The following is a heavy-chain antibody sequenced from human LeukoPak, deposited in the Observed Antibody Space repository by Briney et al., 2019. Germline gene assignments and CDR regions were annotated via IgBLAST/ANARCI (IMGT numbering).Heavy chain of an antibody. CDR1: GYTFTGYY. CDR2: INPNSGGT. D-gene: IGHD5-24*01. CDR3: ARGGEMATHLFYYFDY. Sequence: ASVKVSCKASGYTFTGYYMHWVRQAPGQGLEWMGWINPNSGGTNYAQKFQGRVTMTRDTSISTAYMELSRLRSDDTAVYYCARGGEMATHLFYYFDYWGQGTQVTVSS. V-gene: IGHV1-2*02. J-gene: IGHJ4*02.